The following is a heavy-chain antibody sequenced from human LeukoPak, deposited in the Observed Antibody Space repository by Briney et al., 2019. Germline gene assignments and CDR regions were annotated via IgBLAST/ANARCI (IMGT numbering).Heavy chain of an antibody. Sequence: PGGSLRLSCAASGFTFSSYAMSWVRQAPGKGLEWVSAISGRGGSTFYADSVKGRFTISRDNSKNTLYLQMNSRRAEDTAVYYCAKISSLRYFDWLFDYWGQGTLVTVSS. D-gene: IGHD3-9*01. CDR1: GFTFSSYA. J-gene: IGHJ4*02. CDR2: ISGRGGST. V-gene: IGHV3-23*01. CDR3: AKISSLRYFDWLFDY.